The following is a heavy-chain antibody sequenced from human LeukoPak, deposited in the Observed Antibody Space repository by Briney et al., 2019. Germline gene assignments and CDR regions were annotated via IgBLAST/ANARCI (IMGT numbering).Heavy chain of an antibody. Sequence: SETLSLTCTVSGGSISNYYWSWIRQSPGKGLEWIGRIYTSGSTNYNPSLKSRVTISVDTSKNQFSLKLSSVTAADTAVYYCARDRLWFGEYYFDYWGQGTLVTVSS. D-gene: IGHD3-10*01. CDR2: IYTSGST. V-gene: IGHV4-4*08. CDR3: ARDRLWFGEYYFDY. J-gene: IGHJ4*02. CDR1: GGSISNYY.